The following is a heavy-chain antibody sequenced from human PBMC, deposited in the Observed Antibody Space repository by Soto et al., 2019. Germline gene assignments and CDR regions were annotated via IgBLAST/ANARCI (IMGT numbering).Heavy chain of an antibody. CDR3: AMLYYDFWSGYDGYYMDV. CDR2: VCSSGST. D-gene: IGHD3-3*01. Sequence: SETLSLTCYVSGGSVSSFCWTWIRQSPGKGLESIAYVCSSGSTNYNPSLESRVAISLDTSKNQFSLKLTSVTAADTAMYFFAMLYYDFWSGYDGYYMDVWGKGTTVTVSS. J-gene: IGHJ6*03. CDR1: GGSVSSFC. V-gene: IGHV4-4*08.